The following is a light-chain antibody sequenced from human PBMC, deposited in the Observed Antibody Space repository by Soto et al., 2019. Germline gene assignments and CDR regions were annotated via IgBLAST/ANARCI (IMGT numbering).Light chain of an antibody. J-gene: IGKJ1*01. Sequence: DIVMTQSPLSLPFTPGERSSISCRSSQSLLHSNGYNYLDWYLQKPGQSPQLLIYLGSNRASGVPDRFSGSGSGTDFTLKISRVEAEDVGVYYCMQPLQSWTFGQGTKVDI. CDR2: LGS. CDR1: QSLLHSNGYNY. CDR3: MQPLQSWT. V-gene: IGKV2-28*01.